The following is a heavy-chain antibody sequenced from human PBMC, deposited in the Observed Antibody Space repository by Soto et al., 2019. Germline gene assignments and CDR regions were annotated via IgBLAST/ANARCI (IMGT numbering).Heavy chain of an antibody. Sequence: GGSLRLSCAASGFTFSSYAMSWVRQAPGKGLEWVSAISGSGGSTYYADSVKGRFTISGDNSKNTLYLQMNSLRAEDTAVYYCAKDRHYYDSSGYYSFDYWGQGTLVTVSS. V-gene: IGHV3-23*01. CDR3: AKDRHYYDSSGYYSFDY. CDR1: GFTFSSYA. CDR2: ISGSGGST. J-gene: IGHJ4*02. D-gene: IGHD3-22*01.